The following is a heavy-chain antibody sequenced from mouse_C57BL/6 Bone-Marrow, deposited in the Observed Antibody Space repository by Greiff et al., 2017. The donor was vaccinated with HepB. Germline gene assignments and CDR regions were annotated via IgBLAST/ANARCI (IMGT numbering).Heavy chain of an antibody. Sequence: QVQLKQSGPELVKPGASVKLSCKASGYTFTSYDINWVKQRPGQGLEWIGWIYPRDGSTKYNEKFKGKATLTVDTSSSTAYMELHSLTSEDSAVYFCARGYDGYLWYFDVWGTGTTVTVSS. D-gene: IGHD2-3*01. CDR2: IYPRDGST. CDR1: GYTFTSYD. V-gene: IGHV1-85*01. CDR3: ARGYDGYLWYFDV. J-gene: IGHJ1*03.